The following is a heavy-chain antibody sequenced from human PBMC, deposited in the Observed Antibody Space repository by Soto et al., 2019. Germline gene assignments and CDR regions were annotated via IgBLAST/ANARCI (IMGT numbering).Heavy chain of an antibody. V-gene: IGHV4-31*03. D-gene: IGHD1-7*01. CDR2: IYYSGST. Sequence: SETLSLTCTVSGGSISSGGYYWSWIRQHPGKGLEWIGYIYYSGSTYYNPSLKSRVTISVDTSKNQFSLKLSSVTAADTAVYYCARDSNWNYGNSSWGQGTLVTVSS. CDR3: ARDSNWNYGNSS. CDR1: GGSISSGGYY. J-gene: IGHJ5*02.